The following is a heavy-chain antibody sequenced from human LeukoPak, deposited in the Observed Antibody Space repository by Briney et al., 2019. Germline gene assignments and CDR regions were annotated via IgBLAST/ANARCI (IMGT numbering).Heavy chain of an antibody. D-gene: IGHD3-3*01. CDR3: AKGGYDLWSGYSPNFDY. V-gene: IGHV3-23*01. Sequence: GGSLRLSCAASGFTFSTYAMIWVRQAPGKGLEWVSVISGSTDSTYYADSVKGRFTISRDNSKNTLYLQMNSLRAEETAVYYCAKGGYDLWSGYSPNFDYWGQGTLVTVSS. CDR2: ISGSTDST. J-gene: IGHJ4*02. CDR1: GFTFSTYA.